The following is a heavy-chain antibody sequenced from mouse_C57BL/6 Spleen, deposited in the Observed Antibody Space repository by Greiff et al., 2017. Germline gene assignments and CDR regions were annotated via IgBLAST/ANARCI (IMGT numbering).Heavy chain of an antibody. CDR1: GYTFTSYW. J-gene: IGHJ4*01. V-gene: IGHV1-69*01. CDR2: IDPSDSYT. CDR3: ARGGRRAMDY. Sequence: QVQLQQPGAELVMPGASVKLSCKASGYTFTSYWMHWVKQRPGQGLEWIGEIDPSDSYTNYNQKFKGKSTLTVDKSSSTAYMQLSSLTTEDSAIYYCARGGRRAMDYWGQGTSVTVSS.